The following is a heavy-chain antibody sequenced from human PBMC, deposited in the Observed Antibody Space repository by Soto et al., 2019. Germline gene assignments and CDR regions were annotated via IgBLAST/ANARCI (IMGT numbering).Heavy chain of an antibody. CDR3: ARDGGSHGPSYFDS. CDR1: GSTFSYYG. J-gene: IGHJ4*02. D-gene: IGHD3-16*01. V-gene: IGHV3-33*01. Sequence: VHLVESGGGVVQPGMSLRLSCAASGSTFSYYGMNWVRQAPGKGPEWVAVIWYDGSIKYYAESVKGRFSISRDNSKNTLYLNMNSLRTEDTAVYYCARDGGSHGPSYFDSWGQGSQVIVSS. CDR2: IWYDGSIK.